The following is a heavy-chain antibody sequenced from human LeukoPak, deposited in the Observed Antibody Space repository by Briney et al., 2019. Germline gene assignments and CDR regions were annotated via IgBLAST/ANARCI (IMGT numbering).Heavy chain of an antibody. V-gene: IGHV3-23*01. J-gene: IGHJ4*02. D-gene: IGHD3-10*01. Sequence: GGSLRVSCAASGFTFSSYDMSWVRQAPGKGLEWVSAISGSGGSTYYADSVKGRFTISRDNAKNSLYLQMNSLRVEDTAVYYCAKVAKYYYGSETYYFFEHWGQGTPVTASS. CDR2: ISGSGGST. CDR1: GFTFSSYD. CDR3: AKVAKYYYGSETYYFFEH.